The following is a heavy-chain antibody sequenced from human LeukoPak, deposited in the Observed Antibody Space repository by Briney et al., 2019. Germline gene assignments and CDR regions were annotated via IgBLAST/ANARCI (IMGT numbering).Heavy chain of an antibody. CDR2: ISSSSSTI. D-gene: IGHD2-2*01. CDR1: GFTFSSYS. J-gene: IGHJ5*02. V-gene: IGHV3-48*01. CDR3: ATSITPDIVVVPAANRPGNMRFDP. Sequence: GGSLRLSCAASGFTFSSYSMNWVRQAPGKGLEWVSYISSSSSTIYYADSVKGRFTISRDNSKNTLYLQMNSLRAEDTAVYYCATSITPDIVVVPAANRPGNMRFDPWGQGTLVTVSS.